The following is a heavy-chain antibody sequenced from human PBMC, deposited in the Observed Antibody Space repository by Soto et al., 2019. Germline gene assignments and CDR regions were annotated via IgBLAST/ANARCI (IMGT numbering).Heavy chain of an antibody. Sequence: SETLSRTCAVSGEYVTTGSYYLSWIRQPPGKTLEWIGYIYYSGSTNYNPSLKSRATIYTDTSGRHFSLNLTSVTADDTAVYFCAKRDYAFDSWGQGTLVTVSS. CDR1: GEYVTTGSYY. V-gene: IGHV4-61*01. CDR3: AKRDYAFDS. J-gene: IGHJ4*02. D-gene: IGHD4-17*01. CDR2: IYYSGST.